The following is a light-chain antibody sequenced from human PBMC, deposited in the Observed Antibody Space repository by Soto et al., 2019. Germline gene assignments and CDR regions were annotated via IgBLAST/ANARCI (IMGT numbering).Light chain of an antibody. CDR1: SGDVGGYNY. CDR3: CSYTTSNTRQIV. Sequence: QSALTQPASVSGSPGQSITISCTGTSGDVGGYNYVSWYQQHPGKAPKFMIYDVSNRPSGVSNRFSGSKSGNTASLTISGLQAEDEADYYCCSYTTSNTRQIVFGTGTKVTVL. CDR2: DVS. V-gene: IGLV2-14*01. J-gene: IGLJ1*01.